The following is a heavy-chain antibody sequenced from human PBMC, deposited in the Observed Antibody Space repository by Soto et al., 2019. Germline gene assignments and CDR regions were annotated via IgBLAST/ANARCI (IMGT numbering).Heavy chain of an antibody. V-gene: IGHV1-69*13. CDR2: IIPIFCTA. Sequence: ASVQVSCKASVGTFSSYAISWVRQAPGQGLEWMGGIIPIFCTANYAQKFQGRVTITANESTSEAYMELSSLRSEDTAVYYCARDLLTAYYYYGMDVWGQGTTVTVSS. D-gene: IGHD3-16*01. CDR1: VGTFSSYA. CDR3: ARDLLTAYYYYGMDV. J-gene: IGHJ6*02.